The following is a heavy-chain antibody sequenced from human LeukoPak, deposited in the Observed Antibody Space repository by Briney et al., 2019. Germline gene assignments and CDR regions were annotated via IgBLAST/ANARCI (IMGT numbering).Heavy chain of an antibody. CDR1: GFTFSSYA. CDR2: ISGSRGST. CDR3: AEDYYDSSGCIDY. D-gene: IGHD3-22*01. J-gene: IGHJ4*02. Sequence: GGSLRLSCAASGFTFSSYAMSWVRQAPGKGLEWVSPISGSRGSTYYADSVKGRFTISRDNSKNSLYLQMNSLRAEDTAVYYCAEDYYDSSGCIDYWGQGTLVTVSS. V-gene: IGHV3-23*01.